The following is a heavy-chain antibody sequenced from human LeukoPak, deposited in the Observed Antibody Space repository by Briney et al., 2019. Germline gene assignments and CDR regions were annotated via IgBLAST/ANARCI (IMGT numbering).Heavy chain of an antibody. CDR3: AKDQWSFSYFDY. V-gene: IGHV3-23*01. D-gene: IGHD1-26*01. Sequence: GGSLRLSCAASGFTFSSYAMSWVRQAPGKGLEWVSDISGSGISTYYAGSVKGRFTISRDNSKNTLYLQMNSLRAEDTAVYYCAKDQWSFSYFDYWGQGTLVTVSS. CDR2: ISGSGIST. CDR1: GFTFSSYA. J-gene: IGHJ4*02.